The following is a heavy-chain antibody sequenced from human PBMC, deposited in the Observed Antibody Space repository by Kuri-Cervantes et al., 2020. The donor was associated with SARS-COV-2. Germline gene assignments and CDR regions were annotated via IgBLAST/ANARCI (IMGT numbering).Heavy chain of an antibody. J-gene: IGHJ4*02. Sequence: GESLKISCAASGFTFSNAWMSWVRQAPGKGLEWVGRIKSKTDGGTTDYAAPVKGRFTISRDDSKNTLYLQMNSLRAEDPAVYYCAKDKGLLGMNMVTWFDYWGQGTLVTVSS. CDR1: GFTFSNAW. CDR3: AKDKGLLGMNMVTWFDY. V-gene: IGHV3-15*01. D-gene: IGHD4-17*01. CDR2: IKSKTDGGTT.